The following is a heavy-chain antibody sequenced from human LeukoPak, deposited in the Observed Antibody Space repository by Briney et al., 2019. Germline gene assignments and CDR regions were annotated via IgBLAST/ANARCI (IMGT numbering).Heavy chain of an antibody. CDR1: GDSLSSGTYY. CDR2: ISYTGYT. CDR3: ARAGNRFGGLYFDY. Sequence: SETLSLTCSVSGDSLSSGTYYWSWLRQHPGKGLESIGFISYTGYTSYNPSLKSRVTISVDRSKSQFSLKLTSVTAADTAVYYCARAGNRFGGLYFDYWGRGTLVTVSS. D-gene: IGHD3-10*01. J-gene: IGHJ4*02. V-gene: IGHV4-31*03.